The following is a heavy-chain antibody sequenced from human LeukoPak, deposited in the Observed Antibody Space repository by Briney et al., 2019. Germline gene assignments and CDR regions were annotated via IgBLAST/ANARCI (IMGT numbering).Heavy chain of an antibody. D-gene: IGHD5-18*01. Sequence: SETLSLTFSVSGGSISSSHYFWGWVRQPPGKGLEWIGSMYDGGRTHYNPSHKSRVTISVDTSKNQFSLRLGSVTAADTAVYYCARLGGYTYGYDYWGQGTLVTVSS. J-gene: IGHJ4*02. CDR2: MYDGGRT. CDR1: GGSISSSHYF. CDR3: ARLGGYTYGYDY. V-gene: IGHV4-39*01.